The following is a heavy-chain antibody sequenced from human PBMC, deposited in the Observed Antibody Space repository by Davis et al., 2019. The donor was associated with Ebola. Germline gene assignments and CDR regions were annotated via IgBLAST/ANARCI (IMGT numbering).Heavy chain of an antibody. Sequence: ASVKVSCKASGYNFLKYSIHWVRQVPGQRPEWVGWINGANGNTKYSQNFQGRVTLTRDASSSSVYMNLNGLRSEDTAVYYCARDLIDTVTVPGSYYYGLDVWGQGTTVTVS. D-gene: IGHD4-17*01. V-gene: IGHV1-3*01. J-gene: IGHJ6*02. CDR3: ARDLIDTVTVPGSYYYGLDV. CDR1: GYNFLKYS. CDR2: INGANGNT.